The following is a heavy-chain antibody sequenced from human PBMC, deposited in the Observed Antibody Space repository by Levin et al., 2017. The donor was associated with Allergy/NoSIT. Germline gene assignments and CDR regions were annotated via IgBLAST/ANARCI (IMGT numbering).Heavy chain of an antibody. D-gene: IGHD4-23*01. CDR1: GGSISSFW. V-gene: IGHV4-4*07. J-gene: IGHJ4*02. Sequence: PSETLSLTCTVSGGSISSFWWSWIRQPAGKGPEWIGRVHASGGANYNPSLNSRVTMSVDTSKNQISLTLNSVTAADTAMYYCTRARGPGVVTQMDCWGPGTLVTVS. CDR2: VHASGGA. CDR3: TRARGPGVVTQMDC.